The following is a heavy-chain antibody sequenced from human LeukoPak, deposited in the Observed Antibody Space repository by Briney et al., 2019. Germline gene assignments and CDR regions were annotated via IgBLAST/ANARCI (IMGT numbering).Heavy chain of an antibody. CDR2: ISGDGGST. J-gene: IGHJ4*02. CDR1: GFIFDDYT. V-gene: IGHV3-43*02. CDR3: ARDDYGSGSYLDY. Sequence: PGGSLRLSCAASGFIFDDYTMYWVRQAPGKGLEWVSLISGDGGSTYYADFVKGRFTISRDKSKNSLYLQMKTLRPDDTALYYCARDDYGSGSYLDYWGQGTLVTVSS. D-gene: IGHD3-10*01.